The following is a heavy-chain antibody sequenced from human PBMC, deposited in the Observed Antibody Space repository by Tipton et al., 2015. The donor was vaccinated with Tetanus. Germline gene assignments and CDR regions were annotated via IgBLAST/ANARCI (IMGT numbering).Heavy chain of an antibody. V-gene: IGHV4-59*01. CDR3: ATMTPVDWYFDL. CDR1: GGSISSYF. Sequence: TLSLTCSVSGGSISSYFWSWIRQSPGQGLEWIGLIYYSGSTSYNPSLKSRVTISVDTSKNQLSLKLTSVTAADTAVYYCATMTPVDWYFDLWGRGTLVTVFS. J-gene: IGHJ2*01. CDR2: IYYSGST. D-gene: IGHD4-23*01.